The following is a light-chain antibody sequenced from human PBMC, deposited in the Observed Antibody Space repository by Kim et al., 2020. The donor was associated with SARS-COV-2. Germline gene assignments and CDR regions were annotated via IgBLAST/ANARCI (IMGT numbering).Light chain of an antibody. CDR3: QAGYV. J-gene: IGLJ1*01. CDR1: SVGDNY. V-gene: IGLV3-1*01. Sequence: PPSGSASPGQTATNTCSGDSVGDNYAWWYQKKPVQSPVLVIYQTNKRPSGTPERFSGSNSARTATLTISGTQAMDGADYYCQAGYVFGAGTEVTVL. CDR2: QTN.